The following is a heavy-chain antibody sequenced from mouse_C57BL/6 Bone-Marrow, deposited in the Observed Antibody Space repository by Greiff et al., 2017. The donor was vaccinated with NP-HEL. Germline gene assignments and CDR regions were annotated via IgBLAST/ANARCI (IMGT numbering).Heavy chain of an antibody. D-gene: IGHD2-3*01. J-gene: IGHJ4*01. Sequence: EVQLVESGGGLVQPKGSLKLSCAASGFTFNTYAMHWVRQAPGKGLEWVARIRSKSSNYATYYADSVKDRFTISRDDSQSMLYLQMNNLKTEDTSMYYCAWGWLGAMDYWGQGTSVTVSS. CDR3: AWGWLGAMDY. V-gene: IGHV10-3*01. CDR1: GFTFNTYA. CDR2: IRSKSSNYAT.